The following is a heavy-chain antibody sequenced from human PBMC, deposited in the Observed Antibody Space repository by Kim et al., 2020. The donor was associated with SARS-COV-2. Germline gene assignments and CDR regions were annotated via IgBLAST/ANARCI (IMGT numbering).Heavy chain of an antibody. D-gene: IGHD1-26*01. CDR2: IYYSGST. V-gene: IGHV4-59*01. Sequence: SETLSLTCTVSGGSISSYYWSWIRQPPGKGLEWIGYIYYSGSTNYNPSLKSRVTISVDTSKNQFSLKLSSVTAADTAVYYCARVRKWELLVYFDYWGQGTLVTVSS. J-gene: IGHJ4*02. CDR1: GGSISSYY. CDR3: ARVRKWELLVYFDY.